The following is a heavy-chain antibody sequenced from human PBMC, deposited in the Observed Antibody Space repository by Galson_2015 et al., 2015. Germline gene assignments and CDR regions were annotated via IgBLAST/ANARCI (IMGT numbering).Heavy chain of an antibody. Sequence: SVKVSCKVSGYTLTELSMHWVRQAPGKGLEWMGGFDPEDGETIYAQKFQGRVTMTEDTSTDTAYMELSSLRSEDTAVYYCATGLLWFGESPPVDYWGQGTLVTVSS. CDR3: ATGLLWFGESPPVDY. V-gene: IGHV1-24*01. CDR2: FDPEDGET. CDR1: GYTLTELS. D-gene: IGHD3-10*01. J-gene: IGHJ4*02.